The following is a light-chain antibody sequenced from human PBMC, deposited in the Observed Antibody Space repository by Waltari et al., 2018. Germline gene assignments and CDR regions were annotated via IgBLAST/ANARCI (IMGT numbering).Light chain of an antibody. V-gene: IGKV1-39*01. Sequence: DLQMTQSPSSLSASVGDRVTITCRASQSISSYLNWYQQKPGKAPKLLIYTASNLQGGVPSRFSGSGSGTTFTLTISSLQPEDFATYYGQQSYTTPYTFGQGTKLEI. CDR1: QSISSY. CDR3: QQSYTTPYT. CDR2: TAS. J-gene: IGKJ2*01.